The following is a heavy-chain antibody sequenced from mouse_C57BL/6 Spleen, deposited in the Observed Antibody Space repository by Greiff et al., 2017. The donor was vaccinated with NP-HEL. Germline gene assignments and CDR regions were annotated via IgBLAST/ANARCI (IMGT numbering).Heavy chain of an antibody. V-gene: IGHV1-22*01. CDR2: INPNNGGT. Sequence: VHVKQSGPELVKPGASVKMSCKASGYTFTDYNMHWVKQSHGKSLEWIGYINPNNGGTSYNQKFKGKATLTVNKSSSTAYMELRSLTSEDSAVYYCARHYYGLDYWGQGTTLTVSS. J-gene: IGHJ2*01. CDR3: ARHYYGLDY. D-gene: IGHD1-2*01. CDR1: GYTFTDYN.